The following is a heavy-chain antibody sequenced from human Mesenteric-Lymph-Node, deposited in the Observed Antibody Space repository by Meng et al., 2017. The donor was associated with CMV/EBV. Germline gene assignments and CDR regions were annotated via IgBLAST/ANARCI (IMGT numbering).Heavy chain of an antibody. Sequence: GSLRLSCTVSGGSISSSSYYWGWIRQPPGKGLEWIGEINHSGSTNYNPSLKSRVTISVDTSKNQFSLKLSSVTAADTAVYYCARRVGSWRNPIDYWGQGTLVTVSS. D-gene: IGHD6-13*01. CDR2: INHSGST. J-gene: IGHJ4*02. CDR3: ARRVGSWRNPIDY. V-gene: IGHV4-39*07. CDR1: GGSISSSSYY.